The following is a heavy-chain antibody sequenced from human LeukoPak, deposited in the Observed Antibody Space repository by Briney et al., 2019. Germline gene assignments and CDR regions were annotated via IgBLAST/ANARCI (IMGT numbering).Heavy chain of an antibody. CDR3: ARLYDGIDY. Sequence: KTSETLSLTCTVSGGSISSYYWSWIRQPPGKGLEWIGYIYYSGSTNYNPSLKSRVTISVDTSKNQFSLKLSSVTAADTAVYYCARLYDGIDYWGQGTLVTVSS. CDR2: IYYSGST. V-gene: IGHV4-59*08. J-gene: IGHJ4*02. CDR1: GGSISSYY. D-gene: IGHD3-16*01.